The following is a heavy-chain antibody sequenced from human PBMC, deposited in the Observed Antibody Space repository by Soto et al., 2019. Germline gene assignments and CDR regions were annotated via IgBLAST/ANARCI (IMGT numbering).Heavy chain of an antibody. CDR1: GFTSSNYW. CDR2: IKSDGSST. D-gene: IGHD3-22*01. CDR3: ARDQLYYNDISGRPLNAFDV. Sequence: GGSLRLSCAASGFTSSNYWMHWVRQAPGKGLVWVSLIKSDGSSTSYADSVKSRFTISRDNAKNTLDLQMHGLRAEDMAVYYCARDQLYYNDISGRPLNAFDVWGQGTMVTVSS. J-gene: IGHJ3*01. V-gene: IGHV3-74*01.